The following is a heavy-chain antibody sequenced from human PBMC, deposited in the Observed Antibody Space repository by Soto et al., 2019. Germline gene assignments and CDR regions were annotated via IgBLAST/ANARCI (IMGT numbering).Heavy chain of an antibody. J-gene: IGHJ4*02. CDR3: ARVIFVIRSSMECYFVF. V-gene: IGHV5-51*01. D-gene: IGHD2-21*01. CDR1: GYTFTNYW. CDR2: IYPDDSEA. Sequence: GESLKISCKGSGYTFTNYWIGWVRQVPVKGLEWMGIIYPDDSEARYSPSFQGQVTMSGDRSTSTAFLQWSSLKASDTAIYYCARVIFVIRSSMECYFVFWGQGPLVTGSS.